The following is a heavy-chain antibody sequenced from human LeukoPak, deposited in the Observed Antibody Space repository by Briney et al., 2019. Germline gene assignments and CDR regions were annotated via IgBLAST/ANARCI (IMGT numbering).Heavy chain of an antibody. D-gene: IGHD3-10*01. CDR1: GFTFSSYS. V-gene: IGHV3-48*04. J-gene: IGHJ6*02. Sequence: GSLRLSCAASGFTFSSYSMNWVRQAPGKGLEWVSYISSSSSTIYYADSVKGRFTISRDNAKNSLYLQMNSLRAEDTALYYCAKDSGIWFGEDGMDVWGQGTTVTVSS. CDR2: ISSSSSTI. CDR3: AKDSGIWFGEDGMDV.